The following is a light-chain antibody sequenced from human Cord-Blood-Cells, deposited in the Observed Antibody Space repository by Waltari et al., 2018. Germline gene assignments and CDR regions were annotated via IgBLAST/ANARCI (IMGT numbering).Light chain of an antibody. J-gene: IGLJ1*01. CDR2: DVS. Sequence: QSALPQPASVSGSPGQSITISCPGTSRHVGGYNYVSWYQQHPGKAPKLMIYDVSNRPSGVSNRFSGSKSGNTASLTISGLQAEDEADYYCSSYTSSSTYVFGTGTKVTVL. CDR3: SSYTSSSTYV. CDR1: SRHVGGYNY. V-gene: IGLV2-14*01.